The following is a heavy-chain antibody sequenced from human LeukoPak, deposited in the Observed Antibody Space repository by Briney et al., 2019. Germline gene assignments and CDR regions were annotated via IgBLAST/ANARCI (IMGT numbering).Heavy chain of an antibody. D-gene: IGHD5-24*01. Sequence: GGSLKLSCAASGFSFSDSNIHWVRQASGKGLEWVGRIRSKAKSYTTTYVASVKGRFTISRDDSENMAYLEMSNLKTEDTAVYYCDVVTPAGDVRESYWGQGILVTVSS. V-gene: IGHV3-73*01. CDR2: IRSKAKSYTT. CDR1: GFSFSDSN. J-gene: IGHJ4*02. CDR3: DVVTPAGDVRESY.